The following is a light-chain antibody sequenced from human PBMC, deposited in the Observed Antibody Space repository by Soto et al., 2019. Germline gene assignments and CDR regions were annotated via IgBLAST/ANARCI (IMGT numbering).Light chain of an antibody. CDR1: SSDIGGYNY. V-gene: IGLV2-14*03. Sequence: QSVLTQPASVSGSPGQSITISCTGTSSDIGGYNYVSWYRQHPGKAHELMIYDVANRPPGVSDRFSGSKSGNTASLTISGLQTEDEADYYCSSYTSTSTLEGFGTGTKVTVL. J-gene: IGLJ1*01. CDR3: SSYTSTSTLEG. CDR2: DVA.